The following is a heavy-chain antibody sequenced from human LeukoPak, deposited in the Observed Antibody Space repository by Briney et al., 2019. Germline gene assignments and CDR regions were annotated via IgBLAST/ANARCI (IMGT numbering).Heavy chain of an antibody. Sequence: GASVTVSCKASGYTLTIFAMHWVRQAPGQRLEWMGRINAANGNAAYSQKFQGRVIITTDTSANTAYMELSSLRSEDTAVYYCARDGKHIAVPGVRYPMDVWGQGTAVTVSS. V-gene: IGHV1-3*01. J-gene: IGHJ6*02. CDR1: GYTLTIFA. CDR2: INAANGNA. CDR3: ARDGKHIAVPGVRYPMDV. D-gene: IGHD6-19*01.